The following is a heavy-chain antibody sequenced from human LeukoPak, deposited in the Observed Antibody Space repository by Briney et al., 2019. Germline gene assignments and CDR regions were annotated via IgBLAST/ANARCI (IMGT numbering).Heavy chain of an antibody. V-gene: IGHV3-48*01. J-gene: IGHJ4*02. CDR1: GFTVSSNY. CDR2: ISGSSSTI. Sequence: GGSLRLSCAASGFTVSSNYVSWVRQAPGKGLEWVSYISGSSSTIYYADSVKGRFTISRDNAKNSLYLQMNSLRAEDTAVYHCARALIGDYDKLDYWGQGTLVTVSS. D-gene: IGHD4-17*01. CDR3: ARALIGDYDKLDY.